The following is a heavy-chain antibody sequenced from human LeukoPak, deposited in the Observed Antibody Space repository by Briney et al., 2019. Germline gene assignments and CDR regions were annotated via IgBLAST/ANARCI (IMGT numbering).Heavy chain of an antibody. CDR3: ARFPGLLWFGELLDAFDI. D-gene: IGHD3-10*01. Sequence: GASVKVSCKASGYTFTSYDINWVRQATGQGLEWMGWMNPNSGNTGYAQKFQGRVIMTRNTSISTAYMELSSLRSEDTAVYYCARFPGLLWFGELLDAFDIWGQGTMVTVSS. CDR1: GYTFTSYD. V-gene: IGHV1-8*01. CDR2: MNPNSGNT. J-gene: IGHJ3*02.